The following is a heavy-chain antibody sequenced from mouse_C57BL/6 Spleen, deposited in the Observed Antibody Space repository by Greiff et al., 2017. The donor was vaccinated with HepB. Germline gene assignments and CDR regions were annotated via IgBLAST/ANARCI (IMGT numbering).Heavy chain of an antibody. CDR2: ISDGGSYT. V-gene: IGHV5-4*03. J-gene: IGHJ1*03. CDR3: ARGGYYGSECFDV. CDR1: GFTFSSYA. D-gene: IGHD1-1*01. Sequence: EVKLMESGGGLVKPGGSLKLSCAASGFTFSSYAMSWVRQTPEKRLEWVATISDGGSYTYYPDNVKGRFTISRDNAKNNLYLQMSHLKSEDTAMYYCARGGYYGSECFDVWGTGTTVTVSS.